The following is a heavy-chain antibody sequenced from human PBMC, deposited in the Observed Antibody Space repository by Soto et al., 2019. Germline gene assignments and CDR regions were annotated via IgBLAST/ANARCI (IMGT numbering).Heavy chain of an antibody. Sequence: QVQLVESGGGVVQPGRSLGLSCAASGFTFSSYGMHWVRQAPGKGLEWVTFISDDGSNKYYADSVKGRFTISRDNSKNTLYLQMNSLRAEETAVYYCAKDGPPPNWGSFWGQGTLVTVSS. CDR1: GFTFSSYG. J-gene: IGHJ4*02. V-gene: IGHV3-30*18. D-gene: IGHD7-27*01. CDR3: AKDGPPPNWGSF. CDR2: ISDDGSNK.